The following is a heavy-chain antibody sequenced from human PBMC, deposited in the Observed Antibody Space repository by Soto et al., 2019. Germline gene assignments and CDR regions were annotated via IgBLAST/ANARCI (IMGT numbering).Heavy chain of an antibody. J-gene: IGHJ4*02. CDR3: ARDRYYDILTGYSGFDY. V-gene: IGHV1-3*01. CDR1: GYTFTSYA. Sequence: ASVKVSCKASGYTFTSYAMHWVRQAPGQRLEWMGWINAGNGNTKYSQKFQGRVTMTTDTSASTAYMELRSLRSEDTAVYYCARDRYYDILTGYSGFDYWGQGTLVTVSS. CDR2: INAGNGNT. D-gene: IGHD3-9*01.